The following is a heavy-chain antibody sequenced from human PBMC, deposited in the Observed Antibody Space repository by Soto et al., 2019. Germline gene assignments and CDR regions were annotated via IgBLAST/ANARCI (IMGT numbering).Heavy chain of an antibody. CDR1: GFTFSSYN. CDR3: ARVVYYGSSGYQY. V-gene: IGHV3-21*01. CDR2: ISGSSSYI. J-gene: IGHJ4*02. D-gene: IGHD3-22*01. Sequence: GGSLRLSCAASGFTFSSYNMNWVRQAPGKGLEWVSSISGSSSYIYYADSVKGRFTISRDNAKNSLYLQMNSLRAEDTAVYYCARVVYYGSSGYQYWGQGTLVTVSS.